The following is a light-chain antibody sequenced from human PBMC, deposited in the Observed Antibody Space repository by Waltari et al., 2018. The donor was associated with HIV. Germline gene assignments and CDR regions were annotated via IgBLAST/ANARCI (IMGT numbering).Light chain of an antibody. V-gene: IGLV1-44*01. Sequence: SVLTQPPSASGTPGQRVIISRSGSTPNIGRSSVNWYQQFSRAAPKLLIYADAQRPSGVPDRFSGSKSGTSASLVISGLQSEDEADYYCSTWDDRLNGVVFGGGTRLTVV. CDR2: ADA. CDR3: STWDDRLNGVV. CDR1: TPNIGRSS. J-gene: IGLJ2*01.